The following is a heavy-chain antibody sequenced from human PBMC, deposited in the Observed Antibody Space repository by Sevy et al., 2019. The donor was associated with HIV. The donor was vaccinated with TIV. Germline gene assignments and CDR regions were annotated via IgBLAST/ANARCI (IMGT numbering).Heavy chain of an antibody. Sequence: ASVKVSCKASGYTFTSYAMHWVRQAPGQRLEWMGWINAGNGNTKYSQKFQGRVTITRDTSASTAYMELSSLRSEDTAVYYCARALRRSHYYYYGMDVRGQGTTVTVSS. J-gene: IGHJ6*02. CDR1: GYTFTSYA. CDR3: ARALRRSHYYYYGMDV. V-gene: IGHV1-3*01. D-gene: IGHD1-26*01. CDR2: INAGNGNT.